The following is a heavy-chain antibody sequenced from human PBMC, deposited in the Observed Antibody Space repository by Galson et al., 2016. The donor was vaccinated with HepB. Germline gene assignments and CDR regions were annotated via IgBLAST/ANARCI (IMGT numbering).Heavy chain of an antibody. D-gene: IGHD3-22*01. Sequence: SLRLSCAASGFTVYGNYMSWVRQAPGKGLEWVSMIYSRGDTYYADSVKGRFTISRDDSKNTLYLQMNSLRADDTAVYYCAGDRRDRHYFDASGYLDYCSQGTLVTVAS. CDR1: GFTVYGNY. V-gene: IGHV3-66*03. CDR3: AGDRRDRHYFDASGYLDY. J-gene: IGHJ4*02. CDR2: IYSRGDT.